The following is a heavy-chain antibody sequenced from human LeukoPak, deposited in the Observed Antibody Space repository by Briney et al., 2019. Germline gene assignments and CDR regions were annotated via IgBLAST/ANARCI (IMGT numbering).Heavy chain of an antibody. J-gene: IGHJ4*02. CDR1: GYSFTSYW. CDR3: AGGVRYSSTNYYV. V-gene: IGHV5-10-1*01. CDR2: IDPSDSYT. D-gene: IGHD2-2*01. Sequence: GESLKISFKGSGYSFTSYWISWVGQMPGKGLEWMGRIDPSDSYTNYSPSFQGHVTISADKSISTAYLQWSSLKASDTAMYYCAGGVRYSSTNYYVWGQGTLVTVSS.